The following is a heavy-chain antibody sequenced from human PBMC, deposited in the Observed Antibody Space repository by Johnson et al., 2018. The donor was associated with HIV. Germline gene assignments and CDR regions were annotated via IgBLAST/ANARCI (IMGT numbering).Heavy chain of an antibody. CDR2: ISSSCAST. D-gene: IGHD1-14*01. Sequence: EVQLVESGGGVVQPGRSLRLSCSASGFTFSRYAMSWVRQAPGRGLEWVSGISSSCASTYYADSVKGRFTISRDNSKNTLYLQMNSLRGEDTAVYSCAKEAITMEVDIWGQGTMVTVSS. CDR3: AKEAITMEVDI. V-gene: IGHV3-23*04. CDR1: GFTFSRYA. J-gene: IGHJ3*02.